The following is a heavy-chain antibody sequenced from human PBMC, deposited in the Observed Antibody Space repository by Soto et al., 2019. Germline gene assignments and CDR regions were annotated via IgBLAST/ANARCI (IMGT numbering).Heavy chain of an antibody. V-gene: IGHV3-9*01. CDR2: FRWNSGRI. J-gene: IGHJ4*02. CDR3: AKRSGGRYLHPLDH. Sequence: GGSLRLSGTGSGFLFQDYARHWVRQAPGKGLEWVSGFRWNSGRIGYAESGKGRFIISRDNAKSSVYLQRNNLRPEDTAVYFSAKRSGGRYLHPLDHRGQRTLVTVSS. D-gene: IGHD3-16*02. CDR1: GFLFQDYA.